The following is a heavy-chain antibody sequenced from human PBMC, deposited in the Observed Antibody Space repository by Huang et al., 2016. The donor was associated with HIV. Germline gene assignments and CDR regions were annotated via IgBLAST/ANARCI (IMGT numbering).Heavy chain of an antibody. CDR3: AKSGEGYCSGDCYHSFDS. CDR2: VSHDGNNK. J-gene: IGHJ4*02. CDR1: GFTFGTYG. D-gene: IGHD2-21*02. V-gene: IGHV3-30*18. Sequence: QVQLVESGGGVVQPGRSLRLSCAASGFTFGTYGLHWVRQGPGKGLEGGAVVSHDGNNKLYTDSVKGRFTVSRDNSKNAVYLQMNSLRIEDAAVYYCAKSGEGYCSGDCYHSFDSWGQGTLVTVSS.